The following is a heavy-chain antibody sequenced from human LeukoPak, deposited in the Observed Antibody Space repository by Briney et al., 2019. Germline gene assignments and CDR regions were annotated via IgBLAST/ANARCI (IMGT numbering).Heavy chain of an antibody. V-gene: IGHV4-30-4*08. J-gene: IGHJ4*02. CDR1: GGSISSGDYY. Sequence: SETLPLTCTVSGGSISSGDYYWRWIRQPPGKGLEWIGYIYYSGSTYYNPSLKSRVTISVDTSKNQFSLKLSSVTAADTAVYYCARGSNYYDSSGYYIPDFDYWGQGTLVTVSS. D-gene: IGHD3-22*01. CDR2: IYYSGST. CDR3: ARGSNYYDSSGYYIPDFDY.